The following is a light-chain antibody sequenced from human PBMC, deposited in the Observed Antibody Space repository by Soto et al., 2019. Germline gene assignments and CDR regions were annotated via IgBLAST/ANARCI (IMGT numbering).Light chain of an antibody. Sequence: DIQMTQFPSSLSASVGDSVTITCRASQSIRSHLNWYQQRPGKAPKLLISGASSLHSEVPSRFSSTGSGTDFTLTISSLQPEDFATYYCQQTYSHLRTFGQGTKVEVK. CDR3: QQTYSHLRT. V-gene: IGKV1-39*01. J-gene: IGKJ1*01. CDR1: QSIRSH. CDR2: GAS.